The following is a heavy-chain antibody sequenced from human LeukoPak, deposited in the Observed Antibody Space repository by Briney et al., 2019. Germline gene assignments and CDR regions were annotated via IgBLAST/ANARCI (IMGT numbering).Heavy chain of an antibody. J-gene: IGHJ4*02. D-gene: IGHD6-13*01. CDR3: ARDSSGSCPY. CDR2: ISSSSSYI. V-gene: IGHV3-21*01. Sequence: GGSLRLSCAASGFTFSSYSMNWVRQAPGKGLEWVSSISSSSSYIYYADSVKGRSTISRDNAKNSLYLQMNSLRAEDTAVYYCARDSSGSCPYWGQGTLVTVSS. CDR1: GFTFSSYS.